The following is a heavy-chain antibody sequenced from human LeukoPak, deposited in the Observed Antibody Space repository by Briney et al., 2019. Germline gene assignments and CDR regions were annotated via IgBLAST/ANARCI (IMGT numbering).Heavy chain of an antibody. Sequence: GGSLRLSCAASGFTFSSYGMHWVRQAPGKGLEWVAFIRYDGSNKYYADSVKGRFTISRDNSKNTLYLQMNSLRAEDTAVYYCAKGRYYDSSGPFDYWGQGTLVTVSS. CDR2: IRYDGSNK. D-gene: IGHD3-22*01. J-gene: IGHJ4*02. V-gene: IGHV3-30*02. CDR1: GFTFSSYG. CDR3: AKGRYYDSSGPFDY.